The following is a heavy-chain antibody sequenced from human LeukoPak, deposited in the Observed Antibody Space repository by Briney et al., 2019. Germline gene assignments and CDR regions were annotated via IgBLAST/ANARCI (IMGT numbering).Heavy chain of an antibody. J-gene: IGHJ4*02. CDR3: AKEPYSSSWYCDY. V-gene: IGHV3-23*01. D-gene: IGHD6-13*01. Sequence: PGGSLRLSCAASGFRFSSYGTSWVRQAPGKGLEWVSGISRSGGSTYYADSVKGRFTISRDNSKNTLYLQMNSLRAEDTAVYYCAKEPYSSSWYCDYWGQGTLVTVSS. CDR2: ISRSGGST. CDR1: GFRFSSYG.